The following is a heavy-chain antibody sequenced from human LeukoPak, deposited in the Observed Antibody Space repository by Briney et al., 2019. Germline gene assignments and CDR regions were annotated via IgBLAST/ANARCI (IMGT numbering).Heavy chain of an antibody. CDR1: GGSISSYY. D-gene: IGHD3-10*01. J-gene: IGHJ6*03. Sequence: SETLSLICTVSGGSISSYYWSWIRQPPGKGLEWIGYIYYSGSTNYNPSLKSRVTISVDTSKNQFSLKLSSVTAADTAVYYCARGYYGYSYYMDVWGKGTTVTVSS. CDR2: IYYSGST. CDR3: ARGYYGYSYYMDV. V-gene: IGHV4-59*08.